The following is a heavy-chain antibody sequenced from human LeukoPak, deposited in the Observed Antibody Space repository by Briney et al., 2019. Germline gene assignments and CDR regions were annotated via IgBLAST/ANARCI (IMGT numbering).Heavy chain of an antibody. CDR3: ARDRATYYYDSSGYFDAFDI. V-gene: IGHV4-31*03. Sequence: MPSETLSLTCTVSGGSISSGGYYWSWIRQHPGKGLEWIGYIYYSGSTYYNPSLKSRVTISVDTSKNQFSLKLSSVTAADTAVYYCARDRATYYYDSSGYFDAFDIWGQGTMVTVSS. CDR2: IYYSGST. CDR1: GGSISSGGYY. D-gene: IGHD3-22*01. J-gene: IGHJ3*02.